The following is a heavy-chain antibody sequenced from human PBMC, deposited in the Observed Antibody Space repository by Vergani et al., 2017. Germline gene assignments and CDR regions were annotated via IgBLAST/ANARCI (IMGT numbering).Heavy chain of an antibody. CDR1: GFTFNSYA. J-gene: IGHJ3*01. D-gene: IGHD2-2*01. CDR2: INNNGGRT. CDR3: AKVCGSTSCPYGGGAFDV. V-gene: IGHV3-23*01. Sequence: QLLESGGGLIQPGGSLRLSCAASGFTFNSYAMTWVRQAPGKGLGWVSGINNNGGRTYYADSVKRRFAISRDNSKNTLYLQMTDLRAEDTATYYCAKVCGSTSCPYGGGAFDVWVHGTMVTVSS.